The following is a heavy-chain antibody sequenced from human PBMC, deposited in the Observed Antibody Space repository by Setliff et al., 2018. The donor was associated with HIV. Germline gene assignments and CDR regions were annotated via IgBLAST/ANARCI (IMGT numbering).Heavy chain of an antibody. CDR3: ARGREVIRDTYYSYFYMDV. Sequence: SETLSLTCAVYGETFNDYFWTWIRQSPGKGLEWIGELHHSGNTNQNPSLKSGVTLSVDTSKNQFSLRLNAVTAADTAVYYCARGREVIRDTYYSYFYMDVWSRVTAVTVSS. CDR1: GETFNDYF. J-gene: IGHJ6*04. D-gene: IGHD3-22*01. V-gene: IGHV4-34*01. CDR2: LHHSGNT.